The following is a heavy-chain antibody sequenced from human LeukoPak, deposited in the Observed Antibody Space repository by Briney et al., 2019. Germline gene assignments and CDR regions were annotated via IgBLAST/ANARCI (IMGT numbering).Heavy chain of an antibody. CDR2: IIPIFGTA. V-gene: IGHV1-69*13. J-gene: IGHJ4*02. CDR1: GGTFSSYA. CDR3: ARQTTVVTELDY. D-gene: IGHD4-23*01. Sequence: SVKVSCKASGGTFSSYAISWVRQAPGQGLEWMGGIIPIFGTANYAQKFQGRVTITADESTSTAYMELSSLRSEDTAVYYCARQTTVVTELDYWGQGTLVTVSS.